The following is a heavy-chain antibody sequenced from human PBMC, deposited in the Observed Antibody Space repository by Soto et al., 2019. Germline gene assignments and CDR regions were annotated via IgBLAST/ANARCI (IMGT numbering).Heavy chain of an antibody. J-gene: IGHJ6*02. Sequence: QVQLQESDPGLVKPSQTLSLTCTVSGGSISSGGYYWSWIRQHPGKGLEWIGYIYFSGSTYYNPSLKSRVTISVDTSKNQFSLKLSSVTAADTAVYYCARVNCSGGSCFPVRYYYYGMDVWGQGTTVTVSS. V-gene: IGHV4-31*03. CDR2: IYFSGST. CDR1: GGSISSGGYY. D-gene: IGHD2-15*01. CDR3: ARVNCSGGSCFPVRYYYYGMDV.